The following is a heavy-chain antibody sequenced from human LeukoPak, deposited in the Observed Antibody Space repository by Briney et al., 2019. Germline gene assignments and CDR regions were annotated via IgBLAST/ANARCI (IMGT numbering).Heavy chain of an antibody. CDR3: ALLIGDGMDV. Sequence: ASVKVSCKASGYTFSSYGISWVRQAPGQGLEWMGWISPYNGNTKNAQKLQGRVTMTTDTSTSTAYMELRSLTSDDTAGYYCALLIGDGMDVWGQGTTVTVSS. V-gene: IGHV1-18*01. J-gene: IGHJ6*02. CDR2: ISPYNGNT. CDR1: GYTFSSYG.